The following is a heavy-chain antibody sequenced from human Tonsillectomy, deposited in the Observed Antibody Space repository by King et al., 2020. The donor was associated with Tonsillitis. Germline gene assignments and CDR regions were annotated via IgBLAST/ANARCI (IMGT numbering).Heavy chain of an antibody. D-gene: IGHD5-18*01. Sequence: VQLVESGGGVVQPGRSLRLSCAASGFTFSPYTMHWVRQAPGKGLEWVAVISYDGSNKYYADSVKGRFTISRDNSKNTLSLQMNSLRAEDTAVYYCARDSRPWIQLWSKPPGAYYYYGMDVWGQGTTVTVSS. V-gene: IGHV3-30*04. CDR3: ARDSRPWIQLWSKPPGAYYYYGMDV. J-gene: IGHJ6*02. CDR1: GFTFSPYT. CDR2: ISYDGSNK.